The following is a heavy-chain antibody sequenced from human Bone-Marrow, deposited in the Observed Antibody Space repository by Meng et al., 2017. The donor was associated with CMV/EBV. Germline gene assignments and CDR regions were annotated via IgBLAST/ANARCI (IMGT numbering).Heavy chain of an antibody. CDR3: ARDGDARYYDSSGYYIPDY. V-gene: IGHV3-21*01. CDR1: GFTFSSYS. CDR2: ISSSSSYI. J-gene: IGHJ4*02. Sequence: GGSLRLSCAASGFTFSSYSMNWVRQAPGKGLEWVSSISSSSSYIYYADSVKGRFTISRDNAENSLYLQMNSLRAEDTAVYYCARDGDARYYDSSGYYIPDYWGQGTLVTVSS. D-gene: IGHD3-22*01.